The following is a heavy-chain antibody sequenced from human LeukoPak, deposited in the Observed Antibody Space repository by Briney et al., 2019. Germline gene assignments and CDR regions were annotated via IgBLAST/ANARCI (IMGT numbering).Heavy chain of an antibody. D-gene: IGHD4-17*01. Sequence: GGSLRLSCAASGFTFSTYAMTWVRQAPGRGLEWVSTISGSSGSTDYADSVKGRFTVSRDNSRNTLYLQMHSVRVDDTAVYYRAKGLSATSMGIDYWGQGTLVTVSS. CDR2: ISGSSGST. V-gene: IGHV3-23*01. J-gene: IGHJ4*02. CDR3: AKGLSATSMGIDY. CDR1: GFTFSTYA.